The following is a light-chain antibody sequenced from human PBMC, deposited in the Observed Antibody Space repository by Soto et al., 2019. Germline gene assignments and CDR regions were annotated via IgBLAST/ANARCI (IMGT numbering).Light chain of an antibody. CDR3: SSYTSFSTYV. CDR1: SSDVGGYNY. CDR2: EVS. Sequence: QSALTQPASVSGSPGQSITISCTGTSSDVGGYNYASWYQQHPGKAPKLMIYEVSNRPSGVSNRFSGSKSDNTASLTISGLQAEDEADYYCSSYTSFSTYVFGTGTKLPS. J-gene: IGLJ1*01. V-gene: IGLV2-14*01.